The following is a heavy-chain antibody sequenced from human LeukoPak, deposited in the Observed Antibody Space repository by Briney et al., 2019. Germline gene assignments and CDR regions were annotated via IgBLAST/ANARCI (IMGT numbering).Heavy chain of an antibody. CDR2: ISYDGSNK. V-gene: IGHV3-30*18. CDR3: AKDRDHYYGSGSYPYYYGMDV. D-gene: IGHD3-10*01. Sequence: PGRSLRLSCAASGFTFSSYGMHWVRQAPGKGLEWVAVISYDGSNKYYADSVKGRFTISRDNSKNTLYLQMNSLRAEDTAVYYCAKDRDHYYGSGSYPYYYGMDVWGKGTTVTVSS. CDR1: GFTFSSYG. J-gene: IGHJ6*04.